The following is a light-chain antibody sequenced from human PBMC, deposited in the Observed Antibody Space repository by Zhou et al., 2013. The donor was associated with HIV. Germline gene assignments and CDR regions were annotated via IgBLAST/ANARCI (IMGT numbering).Light chain of an antibody. J-gene: IGKJ5*01. V-gene: IGKV3-11*01. CDR1: QSVSSY. Sequence: EIVLTQSPATLSLSPGERATLSCRASQSVSSYLAWYQQKPGQAPRLLIYDASNRATGIPARFSGSGSGTDFTLTISRLEPEDFAVYHCQQYGSPPLTFGQGTRLEIK. CDR2: DAS. CDR3: QQYGSPPLT.